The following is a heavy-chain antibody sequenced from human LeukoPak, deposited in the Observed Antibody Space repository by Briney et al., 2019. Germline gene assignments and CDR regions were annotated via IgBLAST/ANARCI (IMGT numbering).Heavy chain of an antibody. CDR2: SHYSGTT. CDR3: ARDSSGYGGAWYFDL. J-gene: IGHJ2*01. CDR1: GGSISGYY. Sequence: SETLSLTCTVSGGSISGYYWSCIRQPPGKGLEWIGYSHYSGTTNYNPSLKGRVTISVDTSKNQFSLKLSSVTAADTAMYYCARDSSGYGGAWYFDLWGRGTLVTVSS. D-gene: IGHD4-23*01. V-gene: IGHV4-59*01.